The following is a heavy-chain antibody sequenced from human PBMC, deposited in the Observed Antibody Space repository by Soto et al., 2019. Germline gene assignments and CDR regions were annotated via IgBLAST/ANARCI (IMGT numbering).Heavy chain of an antibody. V-gene: IGHV4-39*01. D-gene: IGHD5-18*01. CDR3: ACIFSGGYGYGFYYYGMDV. CDR2: IYYSGST. Sequence: SETLSLTCTVSGGSVSSSSYYWGWIRQPPGKGLEWIGSIYYSGSTYYNPSLKSRVTISVDTSKNQFSLKLSSVTAADTAVYYCACIFSGGYGYGFYYYGMDVWGQGTTVTVSS. CDR1: GGSVSSSSYY. J-gene: IGHJ6*02.